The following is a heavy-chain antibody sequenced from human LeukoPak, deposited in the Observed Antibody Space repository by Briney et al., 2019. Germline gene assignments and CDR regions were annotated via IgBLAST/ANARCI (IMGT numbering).Heavy chain of an antibody. CDR3: ASSSWYGAHFDY. D-gene: IGHD6-13*01. CDR1: GFTFSSYG. V-gene: IGHV3-30*03. CDR2: ISYDGSNK. J-gene: IGHJ4*02. Sequence: GRSLRLSCAASGFTFSSYGMHWVRQAPGKGLERVAVISYDGSNKYYADSVKGRFTISRDNSKNTLYLQMNSLRAEDTAVYYCASSSWYGAHFDYWGQGTLATVSS.